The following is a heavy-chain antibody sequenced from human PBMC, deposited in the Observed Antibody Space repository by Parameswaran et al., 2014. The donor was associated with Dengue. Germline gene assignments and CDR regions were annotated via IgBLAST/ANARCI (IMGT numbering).Heavy chain of an antibody. CDR3: ARSGIGTFEY. CDR2: IIPILGIA. CDR1: GGTFSSYT. V-gene: IGHV1-69*02. J-gene: IGHJ4*02. Sequence: SVKVSCRASGGTFSSYTVSWVRQAPGQGLEWMGRIIPILGIANYAQKFQGRVTITADKSTGTAYMELSSLRSEDTAVYYCARSGIGTFEYWGQGSLVTVSS. D-gene: IGHD1-14*01.